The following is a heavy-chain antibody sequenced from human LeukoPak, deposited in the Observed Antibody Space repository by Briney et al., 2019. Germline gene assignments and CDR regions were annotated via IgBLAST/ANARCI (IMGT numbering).Heavy chain of an antibody. CDR3: ASYTMVRGVDY. Sequence: SETLSLTCAVYGGSFSGYYWSWIRQPPGKGLEWIGEINHSGSTYYNPSLKSRVTISVDTSKNQFSLKLSSVTAADTAVYYCASYTMVRGVDYWGQGTLVTVSS. J-gene: IGHJ4*02. D-gene: IGHD3-10*01. CDR1: GGSFSGYY. V-gene: IGHV4-34*01. CDR2: INHSGST.